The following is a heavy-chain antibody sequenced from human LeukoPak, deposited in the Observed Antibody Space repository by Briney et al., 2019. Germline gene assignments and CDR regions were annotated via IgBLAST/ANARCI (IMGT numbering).Heavy chain of an antibody. D-gene: IGHD3-22*01. J-gene: IGHJ4*02. CDR2: INPNSGGT. Sequence: ASVKVSCTASGYTVTGYYMHWVRPAPGHGLEWMGWINPNSGGTNYAHKFQSRVTMTRTTSISTAYMELSRLRSDDTAVYYGARGAYYYDRSAHHDYWGERTLVTASS. V-gene: IGHV1-2*02. CDR1: GYTVTGYY. CDR3: ARGAYYYDRSAHHDY.